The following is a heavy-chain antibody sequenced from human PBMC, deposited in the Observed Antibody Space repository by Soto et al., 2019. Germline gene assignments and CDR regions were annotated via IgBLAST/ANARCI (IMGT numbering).Heavy chain of an antibody. CDR3: ARGYSSSWYVPFDY. CDR2: INPNSGGT. D-gene: IGHD6-13*01. J-gene: IGHJ4*02. CDR1: GYTFTGYY. Sequence: ASVKVSCKASGYTFTGYYMHWVRQAPGQGLEWMGWINPNSGGTNYAQKFQGWVTMTRDTSISTAYMELSRLRSDDTAVYYCARGYSSSWYVPFDYWGQGNLVTVSS. V-gene: IGHV1-2*04.